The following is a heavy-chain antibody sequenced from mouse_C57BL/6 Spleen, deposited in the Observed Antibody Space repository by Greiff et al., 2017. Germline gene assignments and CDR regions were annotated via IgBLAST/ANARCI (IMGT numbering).Heavy chain of an antibody. D-gene: IGHD2-2*01. CDR2: IAPETGGP. Sequence: VQLQQSGAELVRPGASVTLSCKASGYTFTDYEMHWVKQTPVHGLEWIGAIAPETGGPAYNQKLKGKAILTADKSSNPTYMELRSLTSRDSAVSYCTREGDGYDYFDYWGQGTTLTVST. J-gene: IGHJ2*01. V-gene: IGHV1-15*01. CDR3: TREGDGYDYFDY. CDR1: GYTFTDYE.